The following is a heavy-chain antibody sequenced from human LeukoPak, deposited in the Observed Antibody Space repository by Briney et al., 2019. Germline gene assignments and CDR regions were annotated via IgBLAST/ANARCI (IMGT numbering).Heavy chain of an antibody. CDR3: AKAGPTYSGTWDDYYYYLDV. V-gene: IGHV3-48*03. D-gene: IGHD6-13*01. CDR2: FSSSGSNI. CDR1: GFIFRSYD. Sequence: GGSLRLSCAASGFIFRSYDMNWVPGAPGKGLEGLTYFSSSGSNIYYTDAVTGRFNISRDNAKNSPYLQMNSLRAEDTAVYYCAKAGPTYSGTWDDYYYYLDVWGKGTTVTVSS. J-gene: IGHJ6*03.